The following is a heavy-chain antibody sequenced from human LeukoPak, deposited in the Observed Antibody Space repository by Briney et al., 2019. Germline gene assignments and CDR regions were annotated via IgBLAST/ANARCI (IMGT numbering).Heavy chain of an antibody. V-gene: IGHV3-30-3*01. J-gene: IGHJ5*02. CDR1: GFTFSNSA. CDR3: ARGPPGRVYDTSKRALFDP. CDR2: ISYDGSNK. Sequence: PGGSLRLSCAASGFTFSNSAMHWVRQAPGKGLEWVAVISYDGSNKYCADSVKGRFTISRDNSKNTLYLQMNSLRSEDTAVYYCARGPPGRVYDTSKRALFDPWGQGTLVTVSS. D-gene: IGHD3-22*01.